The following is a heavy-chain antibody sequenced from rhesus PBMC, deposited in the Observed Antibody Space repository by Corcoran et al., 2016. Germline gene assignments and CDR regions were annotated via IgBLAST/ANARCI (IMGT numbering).Heavy chain of an antibody. D-gene: IGHD5-24*01. Sequence: QVQLQESGPGLVKPSETVSLICSVSGDSISSRYYYWSWIRQATGKGLEWIGYISYSGSTSDNPSLKSRVSISRDTSKSQVSLNLRSGTAADTAVYYCARSGYRYISFDYGAQGVPVTVSS. CDR2: ISYSGST. CDR3: ARSGYRYISFDY. CDR1: GDSISSRYYY. J-gene: IGHJ4*01. V-gene: IGHV4-122*02.